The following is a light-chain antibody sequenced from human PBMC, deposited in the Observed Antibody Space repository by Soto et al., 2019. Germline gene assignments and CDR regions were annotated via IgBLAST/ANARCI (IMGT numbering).Light chain of an antibody. J-gene: IGKJ1*01. V-gene: IGKV3-20*01. Sequence: IVLTQSPGTLSLSPGERATLSCRASQSISSSYLAWYQQKPGQAPRLLTYGASNRATAIPDRFSGSGSGTDFTLTISRLEPEDFAVYYCQRYDDSPGTVGQGTKVDSK. CDR2: GAS. CDR1: QSISSSY. CDR3: QRYDDSPGT.